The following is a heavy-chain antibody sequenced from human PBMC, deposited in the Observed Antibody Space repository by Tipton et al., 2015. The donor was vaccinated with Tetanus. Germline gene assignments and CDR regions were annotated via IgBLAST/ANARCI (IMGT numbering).Heavy chain of an antibody. CDR3: AKEITNSGKPLFDH. J-gene: IGHJ2*01. Sequence: SLRLSCAASGFNFNNYAMSWVRQAPGKGLEWVAGAVGNGDTYYADSVKSRFTISRDNSKRTESIQLNSLRAEYTAVYFCAKEITNSGKPLFDHWGRGSLVSVSS. V-gene: IGHV3-23*01. D-gene: IGHD1-14*01. CDR1: GFNFNNYA. CDR2: AVGNGDT.